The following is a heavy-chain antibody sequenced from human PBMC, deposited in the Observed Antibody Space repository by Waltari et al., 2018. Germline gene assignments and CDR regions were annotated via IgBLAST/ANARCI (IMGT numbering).Heavy chain of an antibody. D-gene: IGHD5-18*01. CDR1: GGSFSGYY. CDR2: INHSGST. J-gene: IGHJ4*02. CDR3: ARGYGYLKNFDF. V-gene: IGHV4-34*01. Sequence: QVQLQQWGAGLLKPSETLSLTCAVYGGSFSGYYWSWIRQPPGKGLEWIGEINHSGSTNYNPSLKSRVTISVDTSKNPFSLKLSSVTAADTAVYYCARGYGYLKNFDFWGQGTLVPVSS.